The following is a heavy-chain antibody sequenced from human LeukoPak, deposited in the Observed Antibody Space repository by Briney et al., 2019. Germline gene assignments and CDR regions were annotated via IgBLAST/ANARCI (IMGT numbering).Heavy chain of an antibody. V-gene: IGHV1-46*01. D-gene: IGHD5-12*01. Sequence: PSVKVSCKASGYTFTNYHIHWVRQAPGQGLEWMGFINPSGGSTTYAQKLQGRVTMTRDTSTSTVYMELSSLRSEDTALYYCARPQNSGWHYFDYWGLGTQVTVSS. CDR3: ARPQNSGWHYFDY. CDR1: GYTFTNYH. CDR2: INPSGGST. J-gene: IGHJ4*02.